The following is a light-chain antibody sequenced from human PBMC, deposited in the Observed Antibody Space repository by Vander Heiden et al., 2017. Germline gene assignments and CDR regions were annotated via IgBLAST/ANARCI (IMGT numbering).Light chain of an antibody. CDR3: RQYDNRPHT. J-gene: IGKJ4*01. CDR1: QDISNY. CDR2: DAS. V-gene: IGKV1-33*01. Sequence: DIQMTQSPSSLSASVGDRVTITCQASQDISNYLNWYQQKPGKAPKHLIYDASNMEAGVPSKFSRSGSGTDFTFTISSLQPEDNATYYCRQYDNRPHTFGGGTKVEIK.